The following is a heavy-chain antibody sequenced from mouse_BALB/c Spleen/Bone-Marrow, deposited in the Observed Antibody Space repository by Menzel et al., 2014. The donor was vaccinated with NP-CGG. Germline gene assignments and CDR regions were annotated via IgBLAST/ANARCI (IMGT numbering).Heavy chain of an antibody. D-gene: IGHD1-1*01. J-gene: IGHJ2*02. CDR2: IDPENGNT. Sequence: VQLQQSGAELVRPGALVKLSCNASGFNFTDYYMHWVKQRPEQGLEWIGWIDPENGNTIYDPKFPGKASITADTSSHTTDLQLRSLTSGDAAVYYCTRWVYYGSNDFDYWGQGTSLTVSS. CDR3: TRWVYYGSNDFDY. CDR1: GFNFTDYY. V-gene: IGHV14-1*02.